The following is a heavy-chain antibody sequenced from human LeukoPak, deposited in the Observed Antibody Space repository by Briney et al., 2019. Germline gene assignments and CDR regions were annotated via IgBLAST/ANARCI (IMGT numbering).Heavy chain of an antibody. D-gene: IGHD3-9*01. CDR2: FNPNSGGA. CDR3: ARDGALYYDILTGLNWFDP. Sequence: ASVKVSCKASGYTFTGYYMHWVRQAPGQGLEWMGWFNPNSGGANYAQKFQGRVTMTRDTSISTAYMELSRLRSDDTAVYYCARDGALYYDILTGLNWFDPWGQGTLVTVSS. V-gene: IGHV1-2*02. CDR1: GYTFTGYY. J-gene: IGHJ5*02.